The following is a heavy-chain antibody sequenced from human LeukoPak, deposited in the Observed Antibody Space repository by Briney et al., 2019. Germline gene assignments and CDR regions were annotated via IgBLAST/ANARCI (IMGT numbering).Heavy chain of an antibody. CDR3: ARHPSGWSATDHFDY. CDR2: IYYSGNT. CDR1: GGSISGYY. J-gene: IGHJ4*02. V-gene: IGHV4-59*08. Sequence: SETLSLTCTVSGGSISGYYWSWIRQPPGKALEWVAYIYYSGNTNYNPSLKSRVTISVDTSKNQFSLKLSSVTAADTAVYCCARHPSGWSATDHFDYWGQGTLVTVSS. D-gene: IGHD6-19*01.